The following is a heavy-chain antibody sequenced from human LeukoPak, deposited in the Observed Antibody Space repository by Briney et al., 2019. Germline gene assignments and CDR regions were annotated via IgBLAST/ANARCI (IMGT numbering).Heavy chain of an antibody. J-gene: IGHJ3*02. D-gene: IGHD6-19*01. V-gene: IGHV4-31*03. CDR1: GGSISSGGYY. CDR2: IYYSGST. CDR3: ARDASYSSGWWAGAFDI. Sequence: SETLSLTCTVSGGSISSGGYYWSWIRQHPGKGLEWIGYIYYSGSTYYNPSLKSRVTISVDTSKNQFSLKLSSVTAADTAVYYCARDASYSSGWWAGAFDIWGQGTMVTLSS.